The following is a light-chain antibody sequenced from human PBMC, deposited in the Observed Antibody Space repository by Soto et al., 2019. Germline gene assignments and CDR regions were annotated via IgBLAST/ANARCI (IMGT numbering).Light chain of an antibody. CDR2: GAS. Sequence: DIVMTQSPAILSVSLGERATLSCLASQSISDNLAWYQQRSGQAPRLLIYGASTRATGVPARFSGSGSGTEFPLTISSLQSDDFAIYYCQQYKRWPPLTFCGGNKVE. CDR1: QSISDN. CDR3: QQYKRWPPLT. J-gene: IGKJ4*01. V-gene: IGKV3-15*01.